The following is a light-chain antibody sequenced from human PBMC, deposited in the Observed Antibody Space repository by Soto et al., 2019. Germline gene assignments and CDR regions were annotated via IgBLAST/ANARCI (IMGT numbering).Light chain of an antibody. CDR3: QQLNSYPLT. CDR2: DAS. Sequence: DIQMTHSTSSLSASVVNRVTITCRASQSISTYLNWYQKKPGKAPNLLIYDASRLQSGVPSRFSGSGGGTDFTLSISSVQPEDFATYSCQQLNSYPLTFGGGTKVDI. V-gene: IGKV1-39*01. CDR1: QSISTY. J-gene: IGKJ4*01.